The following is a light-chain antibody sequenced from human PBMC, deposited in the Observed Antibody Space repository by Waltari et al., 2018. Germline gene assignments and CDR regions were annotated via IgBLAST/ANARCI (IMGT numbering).Light chain of an antibody. J-gene: IGLJ3*02. CDR2: SNN. CDR3: AAWDDSLNAWV. CDR1: SSNIGSNP. V-gene: IGLV1-44*01. Sequence: QSVLTQPPSASGTPGQRVTISCSGRSSNIGSNPVTWYHQLPGTAPKLLIYSNNQRPSGVPDRFSGSKSGTSASLAISGLQSEDEADYYCAAWDDSLNAWVFGGGTKLTVL.